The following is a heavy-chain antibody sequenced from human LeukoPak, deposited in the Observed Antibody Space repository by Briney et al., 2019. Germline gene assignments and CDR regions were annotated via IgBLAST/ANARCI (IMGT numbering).Heavy chain of an antibody. CDR2: IIPIFGTA. CDR1: GGTFSSYA. D-gene: IGHD2-2*01. CDR3: ARGAVPVFYYYMDV. Sequence: ASVKVSCKASGGTFSSYAISWVRQAPGQGLEWMGGIIPIFGTANYAQKFQGRVTITADKSTSTAYMELSSLRSEDTAVYYCARGAVPVFYYYMDVWGKGTTVTVSS. J-gene: IGHJ6*03. V-gene: IGHV1-69*06.